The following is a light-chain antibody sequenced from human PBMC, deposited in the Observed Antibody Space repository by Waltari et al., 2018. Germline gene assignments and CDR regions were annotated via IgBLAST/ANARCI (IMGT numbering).Light chain of an antibody. CDR2: GAS. Sequence: ETVMTQSPATLSVSPGERVTLSCRASQSVSTNLAWYQQKPGQAPRLLIDGASTRATCTPARFSGSGSGTEVTLTISSRQSEDFAVYYCQQYSNWPPFTFGQGTRLEIK. V-gene: IGKV3-15*01. CDR1: QSVSTN. J-gene: IGKJ5*01. CDR3: QQYSNWPPFT.